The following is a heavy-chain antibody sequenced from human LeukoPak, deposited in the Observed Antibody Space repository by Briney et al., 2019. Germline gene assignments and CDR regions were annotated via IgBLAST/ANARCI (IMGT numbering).Heavy chain of an antibody. CDR3: ARVRRYSSRPDAFDI. V-gene: IGHV4-59*01. CDR2: IYYSGGT. J-gene: IGHJ3*02. CDR1: GGSISSYY. D-gene: IGHD6-13*01. Sequence: SETLSLTCTVSGGSISSYYWSWIRQPPGKGLEWIGYIYYSGGTNYNPSLKSRVTISVDTSKNQFSLKLSSVTAADTAVYYCARVRRYSSRPDAFDIWGQGTMVTVSS.